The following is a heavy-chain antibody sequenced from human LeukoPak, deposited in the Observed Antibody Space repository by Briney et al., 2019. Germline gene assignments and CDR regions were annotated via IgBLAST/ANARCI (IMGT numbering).Heavy chain of an antibody. CDR2: IKQDGSVK. CDR3: ARNFGSQQFDY. V-gene: IGHV3-7*01. Sequence: PGGSLRLSCAASGFTFRTYWMDWVRQAPGKGLEWAANIKQDGSVKNYADSVKGRFTISRDNTKNSLYLEMNSLRGEDTAVYYCARNFGSQQFDYWGQGTLVTVSS. CDR1: GFTFRTYW. D-gene: IGHD1/OR15-1a*01. J-gene: IGHJ4*02.